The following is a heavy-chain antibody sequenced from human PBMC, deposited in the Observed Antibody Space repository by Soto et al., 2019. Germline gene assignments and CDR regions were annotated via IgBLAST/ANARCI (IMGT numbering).Heavy chain of an antibody. D-gene: IGHD1-26*01. J-gene: IGHJ3*02. CDR2: IIPIFGTA. Sequence: QVQLVQSGAEVKKPGSSVKVSCKASGGTFSSYAISWVRQAPGQGLEWMGGIIPIFGTANYAQKFQGRVTITADESTSTAYMELSSLRSEDTAVYYCARDGGGFGGSYDAFDIWGQGTMVTVSS. CDR1: GGTFSSYA. CDR3: ARDGGGFGGSYDAFDI. V-gene: IGHV1-69*12.